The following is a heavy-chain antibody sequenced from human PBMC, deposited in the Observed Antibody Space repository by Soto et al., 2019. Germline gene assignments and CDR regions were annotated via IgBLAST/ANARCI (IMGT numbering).Heavy chain of an antibody. CDR2: IYPGDSDT. D-gene: IGHD2-15*01. CDR1: GSSFTSYW. Sequence: GESLKISCKGSGSSFTSYWIGWVRQMPGKGLEWMGIIYPGDSDTRYSPSFQGQVTISADKSISTAYLQLSSLKASDTAMYYCATRPVYCSGGSCYPWAFDYWGQGTLVTVSS. CDR3: ATRPVYCSGGSCYPWAFDY. J-gene: IGHJ4*02. V-gene: IGHV5-51*01.